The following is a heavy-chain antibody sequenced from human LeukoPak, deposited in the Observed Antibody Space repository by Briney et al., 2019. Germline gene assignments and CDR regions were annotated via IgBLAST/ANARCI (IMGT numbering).Heavy chain of an antibody. V-gene: IGHV4-59*08. J-gene: IGHJ6*02. Sequence: PSETLSLTCTVSGGSISSYYWSWIRQPPGKGLEWIGYIYYSGSTNYNPSPKSRVTISVDTSKNQFSLKLSSVTAADTAVYYCARHGYFSYYCMDVWGQGTTVTVSS. CDR2: IYYSGST. CDR1: GGSISSYY. CDR3: ARHGYFSYYCMDV.